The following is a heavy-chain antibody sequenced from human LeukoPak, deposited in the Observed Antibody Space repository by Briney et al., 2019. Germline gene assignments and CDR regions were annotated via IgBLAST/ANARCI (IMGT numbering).Heavy chain of an antibody. V-gene: IGHV3-48*01. CDR2: ISSDSSTI. CDR3: ARDLRDSRGKFPNDVFDI. D-gene: IGHD3-22*01. CDR1: GFTFSTYS. J-gene: IGHJ3*02. Sequence: PGGSLRLSCAASGFTFSTYSVNWVRQAPGKGLEWVSYISSDSSTIYYADSLKGRFTISRDNAKNSLSLLMNSLRAEDTAVYYCARDLRDSRGKFPNDVFDIWGQGTMVTVSS.